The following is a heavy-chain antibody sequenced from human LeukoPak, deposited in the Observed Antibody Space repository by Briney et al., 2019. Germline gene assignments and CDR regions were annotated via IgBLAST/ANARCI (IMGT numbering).Heavy chain of an antibody. J-gene: IGHJ5*02. V-gene: IGHV3-21*01. D-gene: IGHD3-22*01. CDR1: GFTFSSYS. CDR3: AKAEHDSSGYHWFDP. Sequence: PGGSLRLSCAASGFTFSSYSMNWVRQAPGKGLEWVSFISSSRSYIYYADSVKGRFTISRDNAKNSLYLQMNSLRAEDTAVYYCAKAEHDSSGYHWFDPWGQGTLVTVSS. CDR2: ISSSRSYI.